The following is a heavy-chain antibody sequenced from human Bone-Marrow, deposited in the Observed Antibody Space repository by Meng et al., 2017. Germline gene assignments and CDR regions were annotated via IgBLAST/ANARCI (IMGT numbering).Heavy chain of an antibody. CDR3: ARDRDYYDSSGYYCYYGMDV. V-gene: IGHV3-64*01. Sequence: GGSLRLSCAASGFTFSSYAMHWVRQAPGKGLEYVSAISSNGGSTYYANSVKGRFTISRDNSKNTLYLQMGSLRAEDMAVYYCARDRDYYDSSGYYCYYGMDVWGQGTTVTVSS. CDR1: GFTFSSYA. J-gene: IGHJ6*02. D-gene: IGHD3-22*01. CDR2: ISSNGGST.